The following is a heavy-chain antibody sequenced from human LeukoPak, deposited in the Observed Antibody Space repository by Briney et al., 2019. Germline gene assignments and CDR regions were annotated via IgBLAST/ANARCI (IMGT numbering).Heavy chain of an antibody. CDR1: GYSFTSYW. Sequence: GESLKISCKGSGYSFTSYWIGWVRQMPGKGLEWMGIIYPGDSDTRYSPSFQGQVTISAVKSISTAYLQWSSLKASDTAMYYCARRSEDSSNAFDIWGQRTMVTVSS. D-gene: IGHD3-22*01. CDR3: ARRSEDSSNAFDI. CDR2: IYPGDSDT. V-gene: IGHV5-51*01. J-gene: IGHJ3*02.